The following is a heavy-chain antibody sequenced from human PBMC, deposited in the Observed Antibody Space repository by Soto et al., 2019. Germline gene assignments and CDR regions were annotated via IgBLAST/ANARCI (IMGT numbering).Heavy chain of an antibody. CDR2: LIPIFGTA. CDR3: ARAERFGALYYYYGMDV. V-gene: IGHV1-69*06. D-gene: IGHD3-10*01. J-gene: IGHJ6*02. CDR1: GGTFSSYA. Sequence: QVQLVQSGAEVKKPGSSVKVSCKASGGTFSSYAISWVRQAPGQGLEWMGGLIPIFGTANYAQKFQGRVTITAYKSTSTAYMEPSSLRSEDTAVYYCARAERFGALYYYYGMDVWGQGTTVTVSS.